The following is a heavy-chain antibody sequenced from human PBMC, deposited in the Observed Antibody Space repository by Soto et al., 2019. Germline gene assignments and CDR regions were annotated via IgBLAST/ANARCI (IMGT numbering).Heavy chain of an antibody. Sequence: SETLSLTCTVSGGSISSGGYYWSWIRQHPGKGLEWIGYIYYSGSTYYNPSLKSRVTISVDTSKNQFSLKLSSVTAADTAVYYCAAAYCGGDCYSGPPFDPWGQGTLVTVSS. CDR1: GGSISSGGYY. J-gene: IGHJ5*02. V-gene: IGHV4-31*03. D-gene: IGHD2-21*02. CDR2: IYYSGST. CDR3: AAAYCGGDCYSGPPFDP.